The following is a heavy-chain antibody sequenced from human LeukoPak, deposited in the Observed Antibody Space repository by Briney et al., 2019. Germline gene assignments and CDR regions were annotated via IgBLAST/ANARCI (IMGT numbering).Heavy chain of an antibody. V-gene: IGHV4-34*12. Sequence: SETLSLTCAVYGGSFSGYYWSWIRHPPGKGLEWIGEIIHSGSTNYNPSLKSRVTISVDTSKNQFSLKLSSVTAADTAVYYCARSAYNWNDDWFDPWGQGTLVTVSS. CDR1: GGSFSGYY. CDR2: IIHSGST. D-gene: IGHD1-1*01. J-gene: IGHJ5*02. CDR3: ARSAYNWNDDWFDP.